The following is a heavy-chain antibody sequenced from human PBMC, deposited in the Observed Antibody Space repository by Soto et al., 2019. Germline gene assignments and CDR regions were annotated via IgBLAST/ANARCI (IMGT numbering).Heavy chain of an antibody. Sequence: GGSLRLSCAASGFTFDDYAMHWVRQAPGKGLEWVSGISWNSGSIGYADSVKGRFTISRDNAKNSLYLQMNSLRAEDTALYYCAKGGITIFGVVISDAFDIWGQGTMVTVSS. CDR2: ISWNSGSI. V-gene: IGHV3-9*01. J-gene: IGHJ3*02. CDR1: GFTFDDYA. CDR3: AKGGITIFGVVISDAFDI. D-gene: IGHD3-3*01.